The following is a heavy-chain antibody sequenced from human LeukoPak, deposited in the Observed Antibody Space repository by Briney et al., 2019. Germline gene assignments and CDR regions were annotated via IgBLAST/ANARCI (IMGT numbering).Heavy chain of an antibody. Sequence: PSETLSLTCAVSGGSISSSNWWSWVRQPPGKGLEWLGEIYHSGSTNYNPSLKSRVTISVDKSKNQFSLKLSSVTAADTAVYYCARAMVGAMGIDAFDIWGQGTMVTVSS. V-gene: IGHV4-4*02. J-gene: IGHJ3*02. CDR2: IYHSGST. CDR1: GGSISSSNW. CDR3: ARAMVGAMGIDAFDI. D-gene: IGHD1-26*01.